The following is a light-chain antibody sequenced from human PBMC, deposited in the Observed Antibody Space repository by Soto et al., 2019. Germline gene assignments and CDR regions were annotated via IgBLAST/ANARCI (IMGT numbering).Light chain of an antibody. CDR3: QQTSSAPRM. Sequence: DIQMTQSPSFLSVAVRDTVTITSRASLSISCYLNWYQQKPWKAPKLLFYAAASLQRRFPSRFGGSGSGTDFNLTISSLQPAALATCYSQQTSSAPRMFGQ. CDR2: AAA. V-gene: IGKV1-39*01. J-gene: IGKJ1*01. CDR1: LSISCY.